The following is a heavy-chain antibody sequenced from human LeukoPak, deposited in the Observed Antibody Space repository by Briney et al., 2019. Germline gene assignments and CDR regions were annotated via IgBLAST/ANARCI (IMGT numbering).Heavy chain of an antibody. J-gene: IGHJ4*02. Sequence: PGGSLRLSCAPSGFTVSSNYMSWVRQAPGKGLERVSVIFSGVTIYYADSVKGRFTTSRNNSENTLYLQMNSLRGEETAVYYCARGVLGYSYGFDCWGQGTLVTVSS. CDR1: GFTVSSNY. D-gene: IGHD5-18*01. V-gene: IGHV3-53*01. CDR2: IFSGVTI. CDR3: ARGVLGYSYGFDC.